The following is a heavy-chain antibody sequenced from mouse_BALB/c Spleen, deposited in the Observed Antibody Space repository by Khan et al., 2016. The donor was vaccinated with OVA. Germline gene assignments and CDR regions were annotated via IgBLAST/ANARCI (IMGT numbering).Heavy chain of an antibody. CDR3: ARTARIKY. V-gene: IGHV3-1*02. CDR1: GYSITSGYG. CDR2: IRYSGRT. Sequence: EVQLQESGPGLVKPSQSLSLTCTVTGYSITSGYGWNWIRQFPGNKLEWMGYIRYSGRTNYTPSLKSRISITRDTSKNQFFLHLNSVTTEDTATYYCARTARIKYWGQGTTLTVSS. D-gene: IGHD1-2*01. J-gene: IGHJ2*01.